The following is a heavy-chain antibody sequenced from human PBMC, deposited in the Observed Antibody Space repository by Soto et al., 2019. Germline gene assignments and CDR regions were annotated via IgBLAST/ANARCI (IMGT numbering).Heavy chain of an antibody. CDR1: GFTFSSYA. CDR3: ERDKSEMATIRYFDY. J-gene: IGHJ4*02. CDR2: ISYDGSNK. Sequence: GGSLRLSCAASGFTFSSYAMHWVRQAPGKGLEWVEVISYDGSNKYYADSVKGRFTISRDNSKNKLYLQMNSLRAEDTAVYYCERDKSEMATIRYFDYWGQGTLVTVSS. D-gene: IGHD5-12*01. V-gene: IGHV3-30-3*01.